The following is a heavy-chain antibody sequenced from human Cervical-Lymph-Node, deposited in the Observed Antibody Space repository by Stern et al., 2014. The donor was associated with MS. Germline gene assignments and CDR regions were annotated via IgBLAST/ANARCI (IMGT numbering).Heavy chain of an antibody. CDR2: IIPLFGAA. CDR1: GDTFSDHS. Sequence: QVQLVQSGAEVKRPGSSVTVSCKSSGDTFSDHSISWVRRAPVHGLAWGGGIIPLFGAADYAQMFQGRVTITSDESTTTAYMELSSLRSEDTAMYYCARGAYCGGDCYWGWFDSWGQGTLVTVSS. D-gene: IGHD2-21*02. CDR3: ARGAYCGGDCYWGWFDS. V-gene: IGHV1-69*05. J-gene: IGHJ5*01.